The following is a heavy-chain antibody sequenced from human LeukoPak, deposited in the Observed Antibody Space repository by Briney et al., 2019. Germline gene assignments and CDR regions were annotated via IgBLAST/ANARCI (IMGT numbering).Heavy chain of an antibody. CDR3: AREEGYYYGSGSYYPLFGFDY. CDR2: ISSSSSYI. V-gene: IGHV3-21*01. J-gene: IGHJ4*02. CDR1: GFTFSSYI. D-gene: IGHD3-10*01. Sequence: KSGGSLRLSCAASGFTFSSYIMNWVRQAPGKGLEWVSSISSSSSYIYYADSVKGRFTVSRDNAKNSLYLQMNSLRAEDTAVYYCAREEGYYYGSGSYYPLFGFDYWGQGTLVTVSS.